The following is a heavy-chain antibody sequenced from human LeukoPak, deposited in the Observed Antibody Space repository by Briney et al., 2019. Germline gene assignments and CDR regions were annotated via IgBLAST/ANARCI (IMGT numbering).Heavy chain of an antibody. CDR3: ARFQSGSYYSDY. Sequence: PGGSLRLSCAASGFTFSSCSMNWVRQAPGKGLEWVSSITFSSSYIYYADSVKGRFTISRDNAKNSLYLQMDSLRDEDTAVYFCARFQSGSYYSDYWGQGTLVTVSS. CDR2: ITFSSSYI. V-gene: IGHV3-21*01. D-gene: IGHD1-26*01. J-gene: IGHJ4*02. CDR1: GFTFSSCS.